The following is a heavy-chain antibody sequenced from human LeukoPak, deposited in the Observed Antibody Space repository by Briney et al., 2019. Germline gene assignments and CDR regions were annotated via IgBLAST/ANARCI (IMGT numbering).Heavy chain of an antibody. CDR2: IYYSGRT. CDR3: ARLIYDFWSGLSLLFDY. Sequence: SETLSLTCTVSGGSISSSSYYWGWIRQPPGKGLEWIGSIYYSGRTYYNPSLKSRVTISVDTSKNQFSLKLSSVTAADTAVYYCARLIYDFWSGLSLLFDYWGQGTLVTVSS. J-gene: IGHJ4*02. CDR1: GGSISSSSYY. D-gene: IGHD3-3*01. V-gene: IGHV4-39*01.